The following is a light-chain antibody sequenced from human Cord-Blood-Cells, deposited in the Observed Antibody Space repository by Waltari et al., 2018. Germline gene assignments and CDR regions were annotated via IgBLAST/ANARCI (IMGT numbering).Light chain of an antibody. V-gene: IGKV1-39*01. J-gene: IGKJ4*01. CDR1: QSISSY. CDR3: QQSYSTPAQPKLT. Sequence: DIQMTQSPSSLSASVGDRVTITCRASQSISSYLNWYQQKPGKAPKLLIYAASSLQSGVPSRFSGSGSGTDFTLTISSLQPEDFATYYCQQSYSTPAQPKLTFGGGTKVEIK. CDR2: AAS.